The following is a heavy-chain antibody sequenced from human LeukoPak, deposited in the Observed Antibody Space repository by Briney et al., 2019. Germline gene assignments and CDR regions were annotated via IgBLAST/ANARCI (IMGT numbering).Heavy chain of an antibody. CDR3: ARDWSPLWFGESHVFDI. D-gene: IGHD3-10*01. J-gene: IGHJ3*02. Sequence: PSETLSLTCTVSGGSISSSSYYWGWVRQPPGTGLEWIGSIYYSGSTYYNPSLKSRVTISVDTSKNQFSLKLSSVTAADTAVYYCARDWSPLWFGESHVFDIWGQGTMVTVSS. CDR1: GGSISSSSYY. CDR2: IYYSGST. V-gene: IGHV4-39*07.